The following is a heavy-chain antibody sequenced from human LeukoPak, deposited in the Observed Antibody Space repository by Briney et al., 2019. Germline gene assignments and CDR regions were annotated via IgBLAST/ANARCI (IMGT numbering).Heavy chain of an antibody. J-gene: IGHJ4*02. CDR3: ARKYCSSTSCYDGPYFDY. Sequence: ASVKVSCKASGYTFTSYAMNCVRQAPGQGLEWMGWINTNTGNPTYAQGFTGRFVFSLDTSVSTAYLQISSLKAEDTAVYYCARKYCSSTSCYDGPYFDYWGQGTLVTVSS. V-gene: IGHV7-4-1*02. CDR1: GYTFTSYA. D-gene: IGHD2-2*01. CDR2: INTNTGNP.